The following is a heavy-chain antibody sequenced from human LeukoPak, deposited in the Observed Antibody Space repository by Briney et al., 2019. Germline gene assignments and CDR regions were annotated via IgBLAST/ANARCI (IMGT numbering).Heavy chain of an antibody. CDR2: ISYDGSNK. J-gene: IGHJ4*02. CDR1: GFTFSSYG. D-gene: IGHD6-19*01. Sequence: GGSLRLSCAASGFTFSSYGMHWVRQAPGKGLEWVAVISYDGSNKYYADSVKGRFTISRDNSKNTLYLQMNSPRAEDTAVYYCANPRDSSGWEGPLDYWGQGTLVTVSS. V-gene: IGHV3-30*18. CDR3: ANPRDSSGWEGPLDY.